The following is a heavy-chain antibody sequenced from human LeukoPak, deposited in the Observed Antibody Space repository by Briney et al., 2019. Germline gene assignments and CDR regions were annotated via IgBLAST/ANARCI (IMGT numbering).Heavy chain of an antibody. CDR1: GGPISSYY. D-gene: IGHD5-24*01. V-gene: IGHV4-59*01. CDR3: ARTGDGYNYYNYYYMDV. Sequence: PSETLSLTCIVSGGPISSYYWSWLRQTPGKGLEWIGDIFYRGTTNYNPSLKSRVTMSVDTTNNQFSLKLSSVTAADTAIYYCARTGDGYNYYNYYYMDVWGKGTTVTVSS. J-gene: IGHJ6*03. CDR2: IFYRGTT.